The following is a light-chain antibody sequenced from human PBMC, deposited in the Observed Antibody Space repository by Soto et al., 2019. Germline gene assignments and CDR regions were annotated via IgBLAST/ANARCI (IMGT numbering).Light chain of an antibody. V-gene: IGLV2-23*03. CDR2: EGS. CDR1: SSDVGSYNL. CDR3: CSYAGGSTFGGI. Sequence: ALTQPASVSGSPGQSITISCTGTSSDVGSYNLVSWYQQHPGKAPKLMIFEGSKRPSGVSNRFSGSKSGNTASLTISGLQAEDEADYYCCSYAGGSTFGGIFGGGTKVTVL. J-gene: IGLJ2*01.